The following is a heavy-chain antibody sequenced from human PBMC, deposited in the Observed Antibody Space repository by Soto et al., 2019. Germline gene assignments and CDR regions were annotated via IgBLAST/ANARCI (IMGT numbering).Heavy chain of an antibody. J-gene: IGHJ4*02. CDR2: ISYDGSNT. Sequence: GGSLRLSCAASGLTFSSYGMHWVRQAPGKGLEWVAVISYDGSNTYYADSVKGRFTISRDNSKNTLYLQMNSLRAEDTAVYYCAKDHYSSSWSFDYWGQGTLVTVSS. CDR1: GLTFSSYG. D-gene: IGHD6-13*01. CDR3: AKDHYSSSWSFDY. V-gene: IGHV3-30*18.